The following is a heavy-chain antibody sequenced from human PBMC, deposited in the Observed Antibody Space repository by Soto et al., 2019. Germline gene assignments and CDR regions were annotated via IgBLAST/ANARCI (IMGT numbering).Heavy chain of an antibody. D-gene: IGHD1-20*01. CDR2: IIPILGIA. Sequence: SVKVSCKASGGTFSSYTISWVRQAPGQGLEWMGRIIPILGIANYAQKFQGRVTITADKSTSTAYMELSSLRSEDTAVYYCASFSKNHNWNEDGPDAFDIWGQGTMVTVSS. CDR3: ASFSKNHNWNEDGPDAFDI. J-gene: IGHJ3*02. CDR1: GGTFSSYT. V-gene: IGHV1-69*02.